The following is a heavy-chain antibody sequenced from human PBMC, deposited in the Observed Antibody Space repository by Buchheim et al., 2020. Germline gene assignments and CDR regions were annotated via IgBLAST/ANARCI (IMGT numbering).Heavy chain of an antibody. Sequence: EVQLVESGGGLVKPGGSLRLSCAASGFTFSSYSMNWVRQAPGQGLEWVSYISSSRYNMYYADSVKGRFTIYRDNAKHSLYLQLKSLRAEDTAVYYCARDVRSGSGSYKYWGQGTL. V-gene: IGHV3-21*06. J-gene: IGHJ4*02. D-gene: IGHD3-10*01. CDR2: ISSSRYNM. CDR3: ARDVRSGSGSYKY. CDR1: GFTFSSYS.